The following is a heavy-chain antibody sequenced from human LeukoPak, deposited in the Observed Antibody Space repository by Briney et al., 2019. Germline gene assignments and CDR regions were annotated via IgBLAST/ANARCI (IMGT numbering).Heavy chain of an antibody. CDR3: ASLRGYCSSTSCSPFDY. Sequence: ASVKVSCKASGYTFTDYYMHWVRQAPGQGLGWMGWINPTSGGTIYAQNFQGRVTMTRDTSISTAYMELSSLRSDDTAVYYCASLRGYCSSTSCSPFDYWGQGTLVTVSS. CDR2: INPTSGGT. V-gene: IGHV1-2*02. J-gene: IGHJ4*02. CDR1: GYTFTDYY. D-gene: IGHD2-2*01.